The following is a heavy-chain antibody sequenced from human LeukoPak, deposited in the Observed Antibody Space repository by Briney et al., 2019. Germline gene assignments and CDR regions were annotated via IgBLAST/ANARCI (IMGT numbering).Heavy chain of an antibody. D-gene: IGHD3-3*01. V-gene: IGHV4-34*01. CDR2: INHSGST. Sequence: SSETLSLTCAVYGGSFSGYYWSWIRQPPGKGLEWIGEINHSGSTNYNPSLKSRVTISVDTSKNQFSLKLSSVTAADTAVYYCARSRHYDFWSGYYAGNWFDPWGQGTLVTVSS. CDR1: GGSFSGYY. J-gene: IGHJ5*02. CDR3: ARSRHYDFWSGYYAGNWFDP.